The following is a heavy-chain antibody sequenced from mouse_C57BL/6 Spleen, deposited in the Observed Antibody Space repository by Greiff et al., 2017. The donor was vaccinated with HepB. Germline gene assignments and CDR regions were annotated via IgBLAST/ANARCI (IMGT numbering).Heavy chain of an antibody. D-gene: IGHD2-3*01. Sequence: VQLQESGAELARPGASVKLSCKASGYTFTSYGISWVKQRTGQGLEWIGEIYPRSGNTYYNEKFKGKATLTADKSSSTAYMELRSLTSEDSAVYFCARSRDGYYFDYWGQGTTLTVSS. CDR2: IYPRSGNT. V-gene: IGHV1-81*01. CDR3: ARSRDGYYFDY. J-gene: IGHJ2*01. CDR1: GYTFTSYG.